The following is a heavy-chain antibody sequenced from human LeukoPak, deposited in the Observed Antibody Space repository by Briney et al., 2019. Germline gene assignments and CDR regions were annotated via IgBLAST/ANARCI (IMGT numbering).Heavy chain of an antibody. Sequence: GGSLRLSCAASGFTFRTAWMSWVRQAPGKGLEWVGRITRETDGGTTDYAAPVRGRFSISRDDSKDTLYLQMNNLKTEDTAVYYCITDLPRSTRYSNDYWGQGTLVTVSS. D-gene: IGHD2/OR15-2a*01. J-gene: IGHJ4*02. CDR2: ITRETDGGTT. CDR3: ITDLPRSTRYSNDY. V-gene: IGHV3-15*01. CDR1: GFTFRTAW.